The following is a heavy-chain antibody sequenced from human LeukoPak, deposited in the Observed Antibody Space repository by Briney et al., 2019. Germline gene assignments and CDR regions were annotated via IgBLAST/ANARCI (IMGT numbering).Heavy chain of an antibody. J-gene: IGHJ4*02. CDR2: IYYTGVT. V-gene: IGHV4-59*01. D-gene: IGHD3-22*01. CDR3: ASGGSGYPLDY. Sequence: SETLSLTCAVSSGSMSSYYWSWIRQPPGKGLEWIGYIYYTGVTNYSPSLKRRLTISLDTAMKQFSLNLRSVTAADTAMYYCASGGSGYPLDYWGQGTLVTVSS. CDR1: SGSMSSYY.